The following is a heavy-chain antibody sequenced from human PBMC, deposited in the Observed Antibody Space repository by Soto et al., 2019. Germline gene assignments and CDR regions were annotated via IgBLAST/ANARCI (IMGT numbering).Heavy chain of an antibody. Sequence: PSETLSLTCTFSGDSIRSYHWSLIRQPPGKGLELIGYISDSGTTNYNPSLKSRVTISVDTSKNQFSLKLSSVTAADTAVYYCARRERLRTVRADYYYAMDVWGQGTTVTVSS. CDR3: ARRERLRTVRADYYYAMDV. CDR2: ISDSGTT. D-gene: IGHD3-10*01. J-gene: IGHJ6*02. CDR1: GDSIRSYH. V-gene: IGHV4-59*08.